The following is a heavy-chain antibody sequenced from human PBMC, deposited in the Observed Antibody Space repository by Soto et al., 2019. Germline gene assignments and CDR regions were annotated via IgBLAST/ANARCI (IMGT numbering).Heavy chain of an antibody. CDR3: ARILMNYYRLDH. CDR2: IYYSGSK. D-gene: IGHD3-10*01. Sequence: TLSLACTVSGGSLSSGGYYWSWIRQHPGKGLEWIGYIYYSGSKYYNPSLKSRSGISVDSSKSQVSLKLTSSTSADTAVYFCARILMNYYRLDHWGQGALGTVSS. V-gene: IGHV4-30-4*08. J-gene: IGHJ5*02. CDR1: GGSLSSGGYY.